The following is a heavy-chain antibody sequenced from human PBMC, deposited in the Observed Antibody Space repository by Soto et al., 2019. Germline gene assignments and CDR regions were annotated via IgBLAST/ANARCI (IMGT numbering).Heavy chain of an antibody. CDR2: INHSGST. CDR1: GGSFSGYY. V-gene: IGHV4-34*01. J-gene: IGHJ4*02. Sequence: QVQLQQWGAGLLKPSETLSLTCAVYGGSFSGYYWSWIRQPPGKGLEWIGEINHSGSTNYNPSLKSRVTISVDTSNNQSSLKLSSVTAADTAVYYCARRPGIVRVTQFDYWGQGTLVTVSS. CDR3: ARRPGIVRVTQFDY. D-gene: IGHD3-10*02.